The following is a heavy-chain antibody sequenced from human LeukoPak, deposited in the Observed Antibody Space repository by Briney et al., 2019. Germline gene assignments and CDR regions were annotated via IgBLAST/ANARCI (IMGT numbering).Heavy chain of an antibody. D-gene: IGHD5-12*01. J-gene: IGHJ4*02. V-gene: IGHV3-48*01. CDR2: ISSSSSTI. CDR3: VCARYSDSTICDY. CDR1: GTLSAASYC. Sequence: GGSLRLSWEAGTLSAASYCINWDRQAPGKGLEWVSYISSSSSTIYYADSVKGRFTISRDNAKNSLYLQLNSLRAEDTAVYFFVCARYSDSTICDYWVQRALVTVSS.